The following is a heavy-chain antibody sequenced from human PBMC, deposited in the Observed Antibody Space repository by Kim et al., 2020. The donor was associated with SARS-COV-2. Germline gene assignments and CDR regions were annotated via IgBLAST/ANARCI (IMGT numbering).Heavy chain of an antibody. D-gene: IGHD3-22*01. CDR1: GYTLTELS. Sequence: ASVKVSCKVSGYTLTELSMHWVRQAPGKGLEWMGGFDPEDGETIYAQKFQGRVTMTEDTSTDTAYMELSSLRSEDTAVYYCAKTPANYYDSSDYSYYYYYCMDVWGQGTTVTVSS. J-gene: IGHJ6*02. CDR2: FDPEDGET. CDR3: AKTPANYYDSSDYSYYYYYCMDV. V-gene: IGHV1-24*01.